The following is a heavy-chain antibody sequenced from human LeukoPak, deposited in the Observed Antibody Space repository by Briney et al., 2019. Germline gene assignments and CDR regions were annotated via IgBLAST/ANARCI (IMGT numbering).Heavy chain of an antibody. CDR3: ARWEVRLNAFEM. D-gene: IGHD3-10*01. CDR1: GYSINSGYY. Sequence: PSETLSLTCTVSGYSINSGYYWSWIRQPPGKRLEWIGSIYYSGSTYSNPTLKSRLTISVDTSKNQISLNLTSVTAADAAVYYCARWEVRLNAFEMWGQGTMVTVSS. V-gene: IGHV4-38-2*02. CDR2: IYYSGST. J-gene: IGHJ3*02.